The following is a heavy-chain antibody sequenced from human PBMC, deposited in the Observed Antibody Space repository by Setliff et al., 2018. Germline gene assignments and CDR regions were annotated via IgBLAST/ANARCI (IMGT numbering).Heavy chain of an antibody. V-gene: IGHV5-51*01. CDR1: GYSFSNFW. J-gene: IGHJ4*02. Sequence: VESLTISCKGSGYSFSNFWIGWVRQMPGKGLEWMGIIYPGDSHTRYSPSFQGQVTMSADKSINTAYLQWSNLKASDTAIYYCARSLAGATYSVYFDYWGQGALVTVSS. CDR2: IYPGDSHT. D-gene: IGHD1-26*01. CDR3: ARSLAGATYSVYFDY.